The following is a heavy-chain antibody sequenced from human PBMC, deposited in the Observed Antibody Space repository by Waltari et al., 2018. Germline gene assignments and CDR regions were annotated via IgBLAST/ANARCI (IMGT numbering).Heavy chain of an antibody. CDR1: GFTFSSYA. CDR2: IYSGGSST. CDR3: ASRPDYGDLGHAFDI. V-gene: IGHV3-23*03. D-gene: IGHD4-17*01. J-gene: IGHJ3*02. Sequence: EVQLLESGGGLVQPGGSLRLSCAASGFTFSSYAMSWVRQAPGKGLEWVSVIYSGGSSTYNADSVKGRFTISRDNSKNTLYLQMNSLRAEDTAVYYCASRPDYGDLGHAFDIWGQGTMVTVSS.